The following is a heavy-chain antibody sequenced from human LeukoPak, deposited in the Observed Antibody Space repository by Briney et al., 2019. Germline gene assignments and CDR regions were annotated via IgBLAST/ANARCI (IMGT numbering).Heavy chain of an antibody. CDR2: VSYSGST. V-gene: IGHV4-61*05. Sequence: PSETLSLTCTVSGGSISSSSHYWSWIRQPPGKGLEWIGYVSYSGSTNYNPSLKSRVTISVDTSKNQFSLKLSSVTAPDTAVYYCVRHGTQKYVADYWGQGTLVTVSS. CDR1: GGSISSSSHY. J-gene: IGHJ4*02. D-gene: IGHD1-1*01. CDR3: VRHGTQKYVADY.